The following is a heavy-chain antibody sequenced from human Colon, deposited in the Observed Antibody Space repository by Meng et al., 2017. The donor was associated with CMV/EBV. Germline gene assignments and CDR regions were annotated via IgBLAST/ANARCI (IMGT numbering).Heavy chain of an antibody. CDR1: GYTFTNYG. CDR3: VRESQSGSYIYLQH. Sequence: QVQVGPAGAEGKNPVASVKVSCKASGYTFTNYGISWVRQAPGQGLEWIGWISAYTGDTYYAQKFQGRVTMTTDTSTSTAHMELRSLRSDDTAVYYCVRESQSGSYIYLQHWGQGTLVTVSS. V-gene: IGHV1-18*01. D-gene: IGHD1-26*01. CDR2: ISAYTGDT. J-gene: IGHJ1*01.